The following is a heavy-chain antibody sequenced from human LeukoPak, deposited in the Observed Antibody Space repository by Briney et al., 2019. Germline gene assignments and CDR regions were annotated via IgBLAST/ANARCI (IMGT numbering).Heavy chain of an antibody. CDR3: ARFLGGYDYGWFDP. Sequence: SETLSLTCTVSGGSISSSSYYWGWIRPPPWKGLEWIGSIYYSGSTYYNPSLKSRVTISVDTSKNQFSLKLSSVTAADTAVYYCARFLGGYDYGWFDPWGQGTLVTVSS. V-gene: IGHV4-39*01. CDR1: GGSISSSSYY. D-gene: IGHD5-12*01. CDR2: IYYSGST. J-gene: IGHJ5*02.